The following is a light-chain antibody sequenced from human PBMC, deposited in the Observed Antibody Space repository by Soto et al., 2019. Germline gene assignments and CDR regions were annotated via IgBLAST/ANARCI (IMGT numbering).Light chain of an antibody. CDR3: QQYKNWPLT. J-gene: IGKJ4*01. V-gene: IGKV3-15*01. CDR1: QSVSSN. CDR2: GAS. Sequence: EIVMTQSPATVSVSPGERATLYCRASQSVSSNLAWYHQKFGQAPRLLIYGASTRATGFSARFSGIGSGTEFSLTIGSLQSEDVGIYYCQQYKNWPLTFGGGTKVEIK.